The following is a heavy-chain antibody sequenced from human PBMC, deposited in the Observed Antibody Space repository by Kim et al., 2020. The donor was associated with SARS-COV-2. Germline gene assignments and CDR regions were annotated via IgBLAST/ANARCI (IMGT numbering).Heavy chain of an antibody. V-gene: IGHV3-33*06. CDR1: GFTFSSYG. Sequence: GGSLRLSCAASGFTFSSYGMHWVRQAPGKGLEWVAVVWYDEINKYYADSVKGRFTISRDNSKNTLYLQMNSLRAEDTAVYYCAKDTGDWFMFLFQHWGQGTLVTVSS. J-gene: IGHJ1*01. CDR3: AKDTGDWFMFLFQH. D-gene: IGHD2-21*02. CDR2: VWYDEINK.